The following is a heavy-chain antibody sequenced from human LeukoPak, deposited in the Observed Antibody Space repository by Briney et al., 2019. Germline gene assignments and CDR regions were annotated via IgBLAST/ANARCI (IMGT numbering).Heavy chain of an antibody. J-gene: IGHJ4*02. CDR2: ISVRSNYR. D-gene: IGHD3-22*01. Sequence: GGSLTLSCAASGYTFSDFSVNWVRQAPGKGLEWVSSISVRSNYRYYADSVRGRFTISRDDARDSLFLEMNSLRAEDTAVYFCVRLRRNNDRSGYYYYYDYWGQGTLVTVSS. V-gene: IGHV3-21*01. CDR3: VRLRRNNDRSGYYYYYDY. CDR1: GYTFSDFS.